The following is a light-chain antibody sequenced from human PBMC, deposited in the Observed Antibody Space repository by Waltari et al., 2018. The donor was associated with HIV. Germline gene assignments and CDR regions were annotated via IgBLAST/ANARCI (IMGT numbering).Light chain of an antibody. CDR2: WAS. V-gene: IGKV4-1*01. CDR3: HQSYSNPVT. Sequence: DIVMTQSPDSLALSLGERATITCKSSQSVFSSPKHKSYLTWYQQRPGLPPKVLIYWASTRESGVPDRFSGSGSGTDFTLTISNLQAEDVALYYCHQSYSNPVTFGGGTRVAIK. CDR1: QSVFSSPKHKSY. J-gene: IGKJ4*01.